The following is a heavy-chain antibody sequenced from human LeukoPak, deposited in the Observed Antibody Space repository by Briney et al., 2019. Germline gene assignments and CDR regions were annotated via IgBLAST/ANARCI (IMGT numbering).Heavy chain of an antibody. CDR2: LWYDGSNE. CDR1: GFTFSAYV. J-gene: IGHJ4*02. V-gene: IGHV3-33*06. CDR3: AKDFAAYYDFWSGLDY. D-gene: IGHD3-3*01. Sequence: GTSLRLSCAASGFTFSAYVMHWVRQAPGKGLEWVAILWYDGSNEYYADSVKGRFTISRDNSKNTLYLQMNSLRAEDTAVYYCAKDFAAYYDFWSGLDYWGQGTLVTVSS.